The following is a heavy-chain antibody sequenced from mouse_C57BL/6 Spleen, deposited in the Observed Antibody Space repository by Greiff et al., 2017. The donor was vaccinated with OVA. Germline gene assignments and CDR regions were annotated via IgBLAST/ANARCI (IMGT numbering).Heavy chain of an antibody. CDR3: ARELTGTSDYLDY. J-gene: IGHJ2*01. CDR2: INPGSGGT. Sequence: QVQLQQSGAELVRPGTSVKVSCKASGYAFTNYLIEWVKQRPGQGLEWIGVINPGSGGTNYNEKFKGKATLTADKSSSTAYMQLSSLTSEDSAVYVSARELTGTSDYLDYWGQGTTLTVSS. D-gene: IGHD4-1*01. V-gene: IGHV1-54*01. CDR1: GYAFTNYL.